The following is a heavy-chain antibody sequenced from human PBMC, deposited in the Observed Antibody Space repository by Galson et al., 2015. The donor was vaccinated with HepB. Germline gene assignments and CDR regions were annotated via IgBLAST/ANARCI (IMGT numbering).Heavy chain of an antibody. D-gene: IGHD2-21*02. CDR3: ARAYCGGDCYRGDLFDY. J-gene: IGHJ4*02. CDR2: ISYDGSNK. Sequence: SLRLSCAASGFTFSSYAMHWVRQAPGKGLEWVAVISYDGSNKYYADSVKGRFTISRDNSKNTLYLQMNSLRAEDTAVYYCARAYCGGDCYRGDLFDYWGQGTLVTVSS. V-gene: IGHV3-30-3*01. CDR1: GFTFSSYA.